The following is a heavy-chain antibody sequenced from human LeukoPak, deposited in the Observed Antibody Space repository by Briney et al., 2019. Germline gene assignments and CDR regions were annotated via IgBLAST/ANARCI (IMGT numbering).Heavy chain of an antibody. D-gene: IGHD1-26*01. CDR1: GFTFSSYA. V-gene: IGHV3-64*04. CDR2: ISSNGGST. J-gene: IGHJ4*02. CDR3: AKEEWELLRPHFAH. Sequence: PGGSLRLSCSASGFTFSSYAMHWVRQAPGKGLEYVSAISSNGGSTYYADFVKGRFTISRDNSKNTLYLQMNSLRAEDTAVYYCAKEEWELLRPHFAHWGQGTLVTVSS.